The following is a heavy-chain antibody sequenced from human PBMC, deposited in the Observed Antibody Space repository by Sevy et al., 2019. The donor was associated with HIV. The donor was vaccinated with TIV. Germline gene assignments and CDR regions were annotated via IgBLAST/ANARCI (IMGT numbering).Heavy chain of an antibody. CDR2: IYYSGST. Sequence: SETLSLTCTVSGGSISSSSYYWGWIRQPPGKGLEWIGSIYYSGSTYYNPSLKSRVTISVDTSKNQFSLKLSSVTAADTAVYYCARLGGSYRTSPPHSFDYWGQGTLVTVSS. CDR3: ARLGGSYRTSPPHSFDY. J-gene: IGHJ4*02. D-gene: IGHD1-26*01. CDR1: GGSISSSSYY. V-gene: IGHV4-39*01.